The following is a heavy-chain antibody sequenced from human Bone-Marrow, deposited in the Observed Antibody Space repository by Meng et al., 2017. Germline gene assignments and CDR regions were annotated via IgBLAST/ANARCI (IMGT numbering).Heavy chain of an antibody. Sequence: GESLKISCAVSGVTFSGSDIHWVRQASGKGLEWVGRIETKPNNYATSYAASVRGRFTISRDNAKNSLYLQMNSLRVEDTAVYYCARDRGSGSYNALPGDYWGQGTLVTVSS. CDR1: GVTFSGSD. D-gene: IGHD1-26*01. J-gene: IGHJ4*02. V-gene: IGHV3-73*01. CDR3: ARDRGSGSYNALPGDY. CDR2: IETKPNNYAT.